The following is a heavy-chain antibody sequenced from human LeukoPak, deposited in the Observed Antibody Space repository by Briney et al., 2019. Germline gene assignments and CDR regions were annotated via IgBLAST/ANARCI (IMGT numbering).Heavy chain of an antibody. CDR1: GGSFSGYY. D-gene: IGHD4-17*01. CDR3: AREETTVNWFDP. J-gene: IGHJ5*02. Sequence: KPSETLSLTCAVYGGSFSGYYWSWIRQPPGKGLEWIGEINHSGSTNYNPSLKSRVTISVDTSKNQFSLKLCSVTAADTAVYYCAREETTVNWFDPWGQGTLVTVSS. V-gene: IGHV4-34*01. CDR2: INHSGST.